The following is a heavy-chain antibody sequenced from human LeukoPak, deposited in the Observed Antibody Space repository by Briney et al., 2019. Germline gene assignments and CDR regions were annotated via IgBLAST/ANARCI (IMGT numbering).Heavy chain of an antibody. V-gene: IGHV3-30*03. CDR3: ARDWVRYCSSTSCWSFDY. D-gene: IGHD2-2*01. J-gene: IGHJ4*02. CDR2: ISYDGSNK. CDR1: GFTFSSYG. Sequence: TGGSLRLSCAASGFTFSSYGMHWVRQAPGKGLEWVAVISYDGSNKYYADSVKGRFTISRDNSKNTLYLQMNSLRAEDTAVYYCARDWVRYCSSTSCWSFDYWGQGTLVTVSS.